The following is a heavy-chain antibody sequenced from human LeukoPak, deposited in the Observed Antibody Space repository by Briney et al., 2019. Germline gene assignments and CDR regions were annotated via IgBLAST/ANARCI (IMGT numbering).Heavy chain of an antibody. CDR1: GGSISSYY. V-gene: IGHV4-4*07. J-gene: IGHJ3*02. CDR3: ARGRGSSWSDDAFDI. CDR2: LYTSGST. Sequence: SETLSLTCTVSGGSISSYYWSWIRQPAGKGLEWIGRLYTSGSTNYNPSLKSQVTMSVDTSKNQFSLKLSSVTAADTAVYYCARGRGSSWSDDAFDIWGQGTMVTVSS. D-gene: IGHD6-13*01.